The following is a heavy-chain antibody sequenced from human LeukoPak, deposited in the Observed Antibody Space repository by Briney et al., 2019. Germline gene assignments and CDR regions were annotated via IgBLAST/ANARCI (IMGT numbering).Heavy chain of an antibody. CDR1: RGSNRSSSYY. J-gene: IGHJ4*02. D-gene: IGHD2-15*01. V-gene: IGHV4-39*01. Sequence: PETLSLTCTVSRGSNRSSSYYWGWIRQPPGKWLEWIGRIYYSGSTYYNPSLKSLVTISVDTSKNQFTLKLSSVTAADTAVYYCARLSIVVVAARIFDYWGQGTLVTVSS. CDR3: ARLSIVVVAARIFDY. CDR2: IYYSGST.